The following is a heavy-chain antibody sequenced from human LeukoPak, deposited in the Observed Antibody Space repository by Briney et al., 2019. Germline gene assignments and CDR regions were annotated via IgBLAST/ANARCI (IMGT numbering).Heavy chain of an antibody. Sequence: PGGSLRLSCAASGFTFSSYVMTWVRQAPGKGLEWVSDISGSGATTSYADSVKGRFTISRDNSKNTLYLQMNSLRAEDTAVYYCAKSHYYGSERSWFDPWGQGTLVTVSS. CDR2: ISGSGATT. V-gene: IGHV3-23*01. D-gene: IGHD3-10*01. J-gene: IGHJ5*02. CDR1: GFTFSSYV. CDR3: AKSHYYGSERSWFDP.